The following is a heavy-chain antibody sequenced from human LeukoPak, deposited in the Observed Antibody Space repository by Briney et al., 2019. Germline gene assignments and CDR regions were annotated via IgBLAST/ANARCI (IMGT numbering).Heavy chain of an antibody. CDR3: TRDRAVTTGTYYFDS. V-gene: IGHV4-61*01. CDR1: GASVSSGSYY. J-gene: IGHJ4*02. D-gene: IGHD1-1*01. Sequence: SETQSLTCTVSGASVSSGSYYWTWIRQPPGKGLEWIGYIFYSGSTNYNPSLESRVTISFDTSKNQFSLKLTSVTAADTAVYYCTRDRAVTTGTYYFDSWGQGSLVTVSS. CDR2: IFYSGST.